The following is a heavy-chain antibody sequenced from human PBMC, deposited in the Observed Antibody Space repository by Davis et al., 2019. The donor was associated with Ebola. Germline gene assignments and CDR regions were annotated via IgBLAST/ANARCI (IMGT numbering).Heavy chain of an antibody. J-gene: IGHJ4*02. D-gene: IGHD2-15*01. Sequence: GESLKISCAASGFTFSDYYMSWIRQAPGKGLEWVSYISSSGSTIYYADSVKGRFTISRDNAKNSLYLQMNSLRAEDTAVYYCARVGYCSGGSCYQGLDYWGQGTLVTVSS. CDR3: ARVGYCSGGSCYQGLDY. CDR2: ISSSGSTI. CDR1: GFTFSDYY. V-gene: IGHV3-11*01.